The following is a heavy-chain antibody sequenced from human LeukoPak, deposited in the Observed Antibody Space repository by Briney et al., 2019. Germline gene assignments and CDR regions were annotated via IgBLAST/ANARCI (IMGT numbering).Heavy chain of an antibody. J-gene: IGHJ4*02. Sequence: GGSLRLSCAASGFTFSSYSMNWVRQAPGKGLEWVSSISSSSSYIYYADSVKGRFTISRDNAKNSLYLQMNSLRAEDTAVYYCARDPGKYQLLPDYWGQGTLVTVSS. CDR3: ARDPGKYQLLPDY. V-gene: IGHV3-21*01. CDR2: ISSSSSYI. D-gene: IGHD2-2*01. CDR1: GFTFSSYS.